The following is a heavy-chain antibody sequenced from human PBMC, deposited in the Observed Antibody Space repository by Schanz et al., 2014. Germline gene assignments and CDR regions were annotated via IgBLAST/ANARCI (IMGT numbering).Heavy chain of an antibody. J-gene: IGHJ4*02. V-gene: IGHV3-11*01. CDR3: TKDKSQIAVAGLFDL. CDR1: GFIFSDYY. D-gene: IGHD6-19*01. Sequence: VQLVESGGGLVKPGGSLRLSCAASGFIFSDYYMAWIRQAPGKGPEYVSYISSGGTTTYHSDSVKGRFTISRDNAKNSLYLQMNSLRAEDTALYYCTKDKSQIAVAGLFDLWGQGTLVTVSS. CDR2: ISSGGTTT.